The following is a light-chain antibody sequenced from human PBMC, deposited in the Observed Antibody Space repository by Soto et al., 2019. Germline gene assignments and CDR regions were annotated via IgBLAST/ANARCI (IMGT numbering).Light chain of an antibody. CDR2: EAS. CDR1: QDITND. Sequence: DIQMTQSPSSLSASVGDRVTITCQASQDITNDLNWYQQKPGKAPKVLIYEASNLETGVPSRFSGSGSGTDCTFTISSLQPEDIATYFCQQYDNVPLTFGGGTKGEIK. J-gene: IGKJ4*01. V-gene: IGKV1-33*01. CDR3: QQYDNVPLT.